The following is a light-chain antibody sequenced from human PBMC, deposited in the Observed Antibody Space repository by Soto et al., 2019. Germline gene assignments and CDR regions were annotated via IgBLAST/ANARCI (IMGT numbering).Light chain of an antibody. CDR3: QQFGNLPYT. V-gene: IGKV3-20*01. CDR1: QSVSSNY. CDR2: AAS. Sequence: EIVLTQSPGPLSLSPGETATLSCRASQSVSSNYLAWYQQKPGQAPRLLIYAASTRAAGIPDRFSGSGSGTVFTLIISRLEPEDVAVYYCQQFGNLPYTFGQGTKLEIK. J-gene: IGKJ2*01.